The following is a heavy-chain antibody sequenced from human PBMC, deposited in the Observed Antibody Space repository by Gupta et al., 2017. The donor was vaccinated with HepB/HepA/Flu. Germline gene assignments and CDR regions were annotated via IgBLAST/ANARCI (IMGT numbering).Heavy chain of an antibody. CDR1: GYRFNSYG. D-gene: IGHD4-17*01. V-gene: IGHV1-3*01. CDR3: ARDDYGALSY. Sequence: QVQLVQSGAEVKKPGASLKVSCTASGYRFNSYGIYWVRQAPGQRLEWMGWINADNGNTKYSQKFQATVTITRDTSASTAYMELSSLTPEDTAVYYCARDDYGALSYWGQGTLVTVSS. CDR2: INADNGNT. J-gene: IGHJ4*02.